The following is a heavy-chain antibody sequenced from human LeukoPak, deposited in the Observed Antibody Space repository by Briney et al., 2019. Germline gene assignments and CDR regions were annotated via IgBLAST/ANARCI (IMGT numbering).Heavy chain of an antibody. CDR2: INSDGSWA. Sequence: GGSLRLSCAASGNYWMHRVRQAPGKGLVWVSHINSDGSWASYADSVKGRFTISKDNAKNTVYLQMNSLRAEDTAVYYCVSFYETYWGRGTLVTVSS. CDR1: GNYW. D-gene: IGHD2/OR15-2a*01. CDR3: VSFYETY. J-gene: IGHJ4*02. V-gene: IGHV3-74*01.